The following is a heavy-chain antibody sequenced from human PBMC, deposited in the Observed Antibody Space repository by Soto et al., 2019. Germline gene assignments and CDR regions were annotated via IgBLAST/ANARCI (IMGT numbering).Heavy chain of an antibody. CDR2: IIPIFGTA. J-gene: IGHJ6*02. V-gene: IGHV1-69*06. D-gene: IGHD3-9*01. Sequence: SVKVSCKASGGTFSSYAISWVRQAPGQGLEWMGGIIPIFGTANYAQKFQGRVTITADKSTSTAYMELSSLRSEDTAVYYCARVSHYDILTGYYNYYYYGMDVWGQGTTVTVS. CDR3: ARVSHYDILTGYYNYYYYGMDV. CDR1: GGTFSSYA.